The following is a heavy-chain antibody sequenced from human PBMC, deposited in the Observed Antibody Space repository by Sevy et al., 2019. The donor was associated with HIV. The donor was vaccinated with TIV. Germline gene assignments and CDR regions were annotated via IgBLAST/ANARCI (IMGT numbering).Heavy chain of an antibody. Sequence: GGSLRLSCAASGFTFSDHYMEWVRQAPGKGLEWVGRTRNKADSYTTEYAASVKGRFTISRDESKNSLYLQMNSLKTEDTAVYYCATHAGIAAAGRVFDYWGQGSLVTVSS. V-gene: IGHV3-72*01. CDR2: TRNKADSYTT. CDR1: GFTFSDHY. CDR3: ATHAGIAAAGRVFDY. J-gene: IGHJ4*02. D-gene: IGHD6-13*01.